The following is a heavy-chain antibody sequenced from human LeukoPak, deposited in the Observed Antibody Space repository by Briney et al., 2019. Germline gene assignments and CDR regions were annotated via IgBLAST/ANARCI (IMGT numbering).Heavy chain of an antibody. CDR1: GYTFTSYD. CDR3: ARKWDFWSGYWGEYYFDY. CDR2: MNPNSGNT. J-gene: IGHJ4*02. Sequence: ASVKVSCKASGYTFTSYDINWVRQATGQGLEWMGWMNPNSGNTGYAQKFQGRVTMTRNTSIRTAYMELSSLRSEDTAVYYCARKWDFWSGYWGEYYFDYWGQGTLVTVSS. D-gene: IGHD3-3*01. V-gene: IGHV1-8*01.